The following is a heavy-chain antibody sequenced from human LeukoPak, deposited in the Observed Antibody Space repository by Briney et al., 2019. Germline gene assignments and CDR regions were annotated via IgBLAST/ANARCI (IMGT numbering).Heavy chain of an antibody. V-gene: IGHV3-23*01. J-gene: IGHJ5*02. CDR2: SGGGGST. Sequence: PGGSLRLSCAASGFTFNNYAMNWVRQAPGKGPEWVSASGGGGSTYYADSVRGRFTISRDNSKNTLYLQMNSLRAEDTAVYFCAKDQSLYDFDWFDPWGQGTLVAVSS. CDR1: GFTFNNYA. D-gene: IGHD3-3*01. CDR3: AKDQSLYDFDWFDP.